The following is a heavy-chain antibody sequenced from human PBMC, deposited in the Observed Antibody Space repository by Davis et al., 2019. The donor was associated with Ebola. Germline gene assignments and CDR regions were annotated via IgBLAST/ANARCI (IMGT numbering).Heavy chain of an antibody. V-gene: IGHV3-74*01. J-gene: IGHJ4*02. Sequence: HTGGSLRLSCAASGFTFSSYWMHWVRQAPGKGLVWVSRINSDGSSTSYADSVKGRFTISRDNSKNTLYLQMNSLRAEDTAVYYCARAGGKEMATRLDYWGQGTLVTVSS. CDR3: ARAGGKEMATRLDY. CDR1: GFTFSSYW. CDR2: INSDGSST. D-gene: IGHD5-24*01.